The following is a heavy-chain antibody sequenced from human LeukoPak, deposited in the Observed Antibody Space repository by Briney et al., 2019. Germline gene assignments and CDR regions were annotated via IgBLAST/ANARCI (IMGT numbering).Heavy chain of an antibody. Sequence: GGSLRLSCAASGFTVSNNYMSWVRQAPGKGLEWVSVIYSGGSTYYADSVKGRFTISRDNSKNTLYLQMNSLRAEDTAVYYCARERANWAYYFDYWGQGTLVTVSS. D-gene: IGHD7-27*01. CDR2: IYSGGST. V-gene: IGHV3-53*01. CDR1: GFTVSNNY. CDR3: ARERANWAYYFDY. J-gene: IGHJ4*02.